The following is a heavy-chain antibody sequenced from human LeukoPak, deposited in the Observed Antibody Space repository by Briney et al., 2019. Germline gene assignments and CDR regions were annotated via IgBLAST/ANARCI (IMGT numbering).Heavy chain of an antibody. CDR2: FYSTGST. D-gene: IGHD2-15*01. V-gene: IGHV4-30-4*01. CDR1: GGSISSGDYY. J-gene: IGHJ4*02. CDR3: ARGRGFEEGLRPFDD. Sequence: SETLSLTCTVSGGSISSGDYYWGWIRQPPGKGREWIGYFYSTGSTYYNPSLKSRVTISVDPSKNQFSLKLNSVTAADTAVYYRARGRGFEEGLRPFDDWGQGTLVTVSS.